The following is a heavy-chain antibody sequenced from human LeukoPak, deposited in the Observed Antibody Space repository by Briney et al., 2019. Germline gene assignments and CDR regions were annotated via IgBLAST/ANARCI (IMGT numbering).Heavy chain of an antibody. V-gene: IGHV3-21*01. CDR3: ARDQGVGYGDYLTPYYFDS. Sequence: KAGGSLRLSCAASGFTFSSYAMSWVRQAPGKGLEWVSSISSSSSYIYYADSVKGRFTISRDNAKNSLYLQMNSLSAEDTAVYFCARDQGVGYGDYLTPYYFDSWGQGTLVTVSS. CDR2: ISSSSSYI. CDR1: GFTFSSYA. J-gene: IGHJ4*02. D-gene: IGHD4-17*01.